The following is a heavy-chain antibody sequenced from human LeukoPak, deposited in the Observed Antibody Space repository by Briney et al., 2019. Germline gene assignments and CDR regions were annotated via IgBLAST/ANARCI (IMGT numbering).Heavy chain of an antibody. V-gene: IGHV5-51*01. J-gene: IGHJ4*02. Sequence: GESLQISCKGSGYSFTNYWIGWVRQMTGKGREWMGIIYPGDSDTRYIPSFQGQVTTSADKSINTAYLQWSSLKASDTAMYYCARHRQEGDSSGLPSVFDSWGQGTLVTVSS. CDR3: ARHRQEGDSSGLPSVFDS. CDR2: IYPGDSDT. D-gene: IGHD3-22*01. CDR1: GYSFTNYW.